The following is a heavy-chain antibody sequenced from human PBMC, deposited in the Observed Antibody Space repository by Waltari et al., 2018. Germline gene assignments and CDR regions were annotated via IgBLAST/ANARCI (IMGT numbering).Heavy chain of an antibody. CDR2: IWYDGSNK. Sequence: QVQLVESGGGVVQPGRSLRLSCAASGLTFSSYGMTGVRQAPGKGLEWVAVIWYDGSNKYYADSVKGRFTISRDNSKNTLYLQMNSLRAEDTAVYYCARDVSGYFDYWGQGTLVTVSS. CDR1: GLTFSSYG. CDR3: ARDVSGYFDY. V-gene: IGHV3-33*01. J-gene: IGHJ4*02.